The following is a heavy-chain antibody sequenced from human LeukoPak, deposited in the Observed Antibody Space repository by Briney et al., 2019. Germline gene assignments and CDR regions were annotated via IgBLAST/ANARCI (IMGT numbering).Heavy chain of an antibody. V-gene: IGHV1-2*02. Sequence: GASVKVSCKASGYTFTSYDINWVRQAPGQGLEWMGLINPNSGATNFAKKFQDRVAMTRETSISTAYMELSRLRSDDTAVYYCARTLYYYDSGSYNYYYYMDVWGKGTTVTISS. J-gene: IGHJ6*03. CDR2: INPNSGAT. CDR3: ARTLYYYDSGSYNYYYYMDV. CDR1: GYTFTSYD. D-gene: IGHD3-22*01.